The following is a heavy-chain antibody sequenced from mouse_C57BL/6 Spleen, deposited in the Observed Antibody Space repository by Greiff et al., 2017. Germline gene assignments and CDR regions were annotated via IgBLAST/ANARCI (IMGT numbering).Heavy chain of an antibody. J-gene: IGHJ4*01. CDR3: AGQYYSSSYYAMDY. CDR2: ISSGSSTI. CDR1: GFTFSDYG. Sequence: EVHLVESGGGLVKPGGSLKLSCAASGFTFSDYGMHWVRQAPEKGLEWVAYISSGSSTIYYADTVKGRFTISRDNAKNTLFLQMTRLRSEDTAMYYGAGQYYSSSYYAMDYWGQGTSVTVSS. V-gene: IGHV5-17*01. D-gene: IGHD1-1*01.